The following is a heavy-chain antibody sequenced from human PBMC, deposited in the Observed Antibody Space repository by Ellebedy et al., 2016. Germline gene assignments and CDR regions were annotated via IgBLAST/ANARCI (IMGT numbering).Heavy chain of an antibody. CDR2: VVGSGGSA. V-gene: IGHV3-23*01. CDR1: GFTFNNYA. CDR3: VYCSGSYLGGFDY. D-gene: IGHD1-26*01. J-gene: IGHJ4*02. Sequence: GGSLRLSCVASGFTFNNYAMNWVRQAPGEGLEWVAIVVGSGGSAHYADSVKGRFTISRDNSKNTLNLQMNSLRAEDTAVYYCVYCSGSYLGGFDYWGQGTLVTVSS.